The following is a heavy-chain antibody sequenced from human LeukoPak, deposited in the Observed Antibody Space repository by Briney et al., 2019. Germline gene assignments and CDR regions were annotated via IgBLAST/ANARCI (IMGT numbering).Heavy chain of an antibody. CDR3: ARDPTEEYSSSWYVDY. Sequence: GGSLRLSCAASGFTFSSYSMNWVRQAPGKGLEWVSSISSSSSYIYYADSVKGRFTISRDNAKNSLYLQMNSLRAEDTAVYYCARDPTEEYSSSWYVDYWGQGTLVTVSS. V-gene: IGHV3-21*01. CDR2: ISSSSSYI. J-gene: IGHJ4*02. D-gene: IGHD6-13*01. CDR1: GFTFSSYS.